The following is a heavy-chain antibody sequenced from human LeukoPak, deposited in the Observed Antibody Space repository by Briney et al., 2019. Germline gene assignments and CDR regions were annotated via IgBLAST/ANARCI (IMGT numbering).Heavy chain of an antibody. V-gene: IGHV3-21*01. Sequence: GGSLRLSCAASGFTFSSYSMNWVRQAPGKGLEWVSSISSSSSYIYYADSVKGRFTISRDNAKNSLYLQMNSLRAEDTAVYYCARDPESDGYLGKFDYWGQGTLVTVSS. CDR3: ARDPESDGYLGKFDY. J-gene: IGHJ4*02. CDR2: ISSSSSYI. CDR1: GFTFSSYS. D-gene: IGHD5-24*01.